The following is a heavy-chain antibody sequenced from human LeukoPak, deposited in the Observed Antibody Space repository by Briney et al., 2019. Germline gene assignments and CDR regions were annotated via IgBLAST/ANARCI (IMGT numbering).Heavy chain of an antibody. CDR2: ISTDVSHK. V-gene: IGHV3-30*18. CDR3: ANRLNNALEM. J-gene: IGHJ3*02. Sequence: GGSLRLSCAASGFTFSQYDMHWVRQAPGKGLEWVAVISTDVSHKYYADYVEGRFTISRDNSRNTMYLQMNSLRPEDTAIYYCANRLNNALEMWGQGTMVTVFS. CDR1: GFTFSQYD. D-gene: IGHD2/OR15-2a*01.